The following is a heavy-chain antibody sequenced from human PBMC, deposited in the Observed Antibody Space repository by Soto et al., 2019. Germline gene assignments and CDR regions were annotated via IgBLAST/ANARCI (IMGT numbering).Heavy chain of an antibody. CDR1: GGSFSGYY. Sequence: PSETLSLTCIVYGGSFSGYYWSWIRQPPGKGLEWIGEINHSGTTNYNYNPSLKSRVTISVDTSKNQFSLKLSSVTAADTAVYYCARRYGSGTYGSFDYWGQGTLVTVSS. J-gene: IGHJ4*02. D-gene: IGHD3-10*01. CDR3: ARRYGSGTYGSFDY. CDR2: INHSGTTNY. V-gene: IGHV4-34*01.